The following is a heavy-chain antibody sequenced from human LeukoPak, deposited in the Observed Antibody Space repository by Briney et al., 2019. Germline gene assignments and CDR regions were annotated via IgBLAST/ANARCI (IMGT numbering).Heavy chain of an antibody. CDR1: GFTFSDYW. CDR3: ARDRSPGWFDP. D-gene: IGHD1-26*01. Sequence: GGSQRLSCAASGFTFSDYWVHWVRQAPGKGLVWVSRIKTDGSITAYADFVKGRFTISRDNAKNTLYLQMNSLRDEDTAIYYCARDRSPGWFDPWGQGNLVTVSS. CDR2: IKTDGSIT. V-gene: IGHV3-74*01. J-gene: IGHJ5*02.